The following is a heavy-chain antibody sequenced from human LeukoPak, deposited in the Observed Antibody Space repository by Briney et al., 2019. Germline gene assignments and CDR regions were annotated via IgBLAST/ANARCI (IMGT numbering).Heavy chain of an antibody. Sequence: SETLSLTCTVSGGSISSYYWSWIRQPPGKRLEWIGHIYYSGSTNYNPSLKGRVTISVDTSKNQFSLKLSSVTAADTAVYYCASRSSIWSGYQDTLYYFDSWGQGTLVTVSS. CDR2: IYYSGST. J-gene: IGHJ4*02. CDR1: GGSISSYY. V-gene: IGHV4-59*01. D-gene: IGHD3-3*01. CDR3: ASRSSIWSGYQDTLYYFDS.